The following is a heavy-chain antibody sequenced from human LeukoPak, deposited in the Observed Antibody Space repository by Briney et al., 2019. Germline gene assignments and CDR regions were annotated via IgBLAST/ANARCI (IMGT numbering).Heavy chain of an antibody. V-gene: IGHV3-21*01. Sequence: PGGSLRLPCGASGLTFSSYSMNWVRQAPGKGPEWVSSISGSSNYIYYADSLKGRFTISRDNAKNSLYLQMNSLRAEDTAVYYCARDTGILVRPSEPDAFDIWGQGTMVTVSS. CDR3: ARDTGILVRPSEPDAFDI. CDR1: GLTFSSYS. CDR2: ISGSSNYI. D-gene: IGHD1-14*01. J-gene: IGHJ3*02.